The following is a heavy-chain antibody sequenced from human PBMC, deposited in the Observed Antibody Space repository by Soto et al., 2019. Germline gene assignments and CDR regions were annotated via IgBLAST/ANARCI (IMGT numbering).Heavy chain of an antibody. CDR2: ISWDGGST. CDR1: GFTFDDYT. V-gene: IGHV3-43*01. CDR3: AKDNRRTYYDFWSGYYTHNLYYYYGMDV. J-gene: IGHJ6*02. D-gene: IGHD3-3*01. Sequence: GGSLRLSCAASGFTFDDYTMHWVRQAPGKGLEWVSLISWDGGSTYYADSVKGRFTISRDNSKNSLYLQMSSLRTEDTALYYCAKDNRRTYYDFWSGYYTHNLYYYYGMDVWGQGTTVTVSS.